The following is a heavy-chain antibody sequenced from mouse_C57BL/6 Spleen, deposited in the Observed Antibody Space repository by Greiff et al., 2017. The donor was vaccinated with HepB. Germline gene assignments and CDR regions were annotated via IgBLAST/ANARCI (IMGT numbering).Heavy chain of an antibody. J-gene: IGHJ3*01. CDR3: AKKALTPFAY. Sequence: EVQLQQSGPELVKPGASVKISCKASGYTFTDYYMNWVKQSHGKSLEWIGDINPNNGGTSYNQKFKGKATLTVDKYSSTAYMELRSLTSEDSAVYYCAKKALTPFAYWGQGTLVTVSA. D-gene: IGHD1-3*01. CDR2: INPNNGGT. V-gene: IGHV1-26*01. CDR1: GYTFTDYY.